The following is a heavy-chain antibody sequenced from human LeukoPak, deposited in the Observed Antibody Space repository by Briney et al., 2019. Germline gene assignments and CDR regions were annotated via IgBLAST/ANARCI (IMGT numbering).Heavy chain of an antibody. D-gene: IGHD5-18*01. Sequence: GGSLRLSCAASGFTFSDSAMHWVRQASGSGLEWVARIRSKANTYAASYAASVKGRFTISRDDSKNTASLQMNSLKTEDTAVYYCMARGDSYGLFDYWGHGTLITVSS. CDR1: GFTFSDSA. CDR2: IRSKANTYAA. CDR3: MARGDSYGLFDY. J-gene: IGHJ4*01. V-gene: IGHV3-73*01.